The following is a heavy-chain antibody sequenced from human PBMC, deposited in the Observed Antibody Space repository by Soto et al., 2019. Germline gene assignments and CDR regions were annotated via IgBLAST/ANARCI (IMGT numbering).Heavy chain of an antibody. V-gene: IGHV3-23*01. Sequence: GGSLRLSCAASGFTCSSYAMSWVRQAPGKGLEWVSVIRDGGSSKYYADSVKGRFTISRDNSKNTLYLQMNSLRADDTAVYYCASDILTGYPSYYFDYWGQGTLVTVSS. CDR3: ASDILTGYPSYYFDY. CDR1: GFTCSSYA. D-gene: IGHD3-9*01. J-gene: IGHJ4*02. CDR2: IRDGGSSK.